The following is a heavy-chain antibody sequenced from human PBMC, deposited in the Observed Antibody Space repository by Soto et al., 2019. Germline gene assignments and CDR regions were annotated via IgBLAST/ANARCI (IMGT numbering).Heavy chain of an antibody. J-gene: IGHJ4*02. Sequence: PGGSLRLSCAASGFTFSSYSMNWVRQAPGKGLEWVSYISSSSTIYYADSVKGRFTISRDNAKNSLYLQMNSLRAEDTAVYYCAREALYCSGGSCHVPFDYWGQGTLVTVSS. V-gene: IGHV3-48*01. CDR2: ISSSSTI. D-gene: IGHD2-15*01. CDR3: AREALYCSGGSCHVPFDY. CDR1: GFTFSSYS.